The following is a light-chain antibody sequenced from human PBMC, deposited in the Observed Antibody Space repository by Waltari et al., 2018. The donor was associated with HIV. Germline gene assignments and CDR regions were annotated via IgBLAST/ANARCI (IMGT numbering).Light chain of an antibody. V-gene: IGLV3-10*01. Sequence: SYELTQPPSVSVSPGQTARITCSGDALPKKYAYWYQQKSGQAPVLVIYEDVKRPSGIPERFSGSSSGRMATLTISGAQVEDEADYYCYSRDSSANHRVFGGGTKLTVL. J-gene: IGLJ2*01. CDR3: YSRDSSANHRV. CDR1: ALPKKY. CDR2: EDV.